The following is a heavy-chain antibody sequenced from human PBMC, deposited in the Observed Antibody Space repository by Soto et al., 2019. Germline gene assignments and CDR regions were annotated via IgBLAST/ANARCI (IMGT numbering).Heavy chain of an antibody. CDR3: ARDIRGAN. CDR1: GFTFTDYY. CDR2: INSVGSNI. J-gene: IGHJ4*02. Sequence: QVQLVESGGGLVKPGGSLRLSFTASGFTFTDYYMTWIRQAPGKGLEWVSYINSVGSNIYYADSVRGRFTISRDNAKNSVYLQMSSLRAEDTAIYYCARDIRGANWGQGTLVIVSS. D-gene: IGHD3-10*01. V-gene: IGHV3-11*01.